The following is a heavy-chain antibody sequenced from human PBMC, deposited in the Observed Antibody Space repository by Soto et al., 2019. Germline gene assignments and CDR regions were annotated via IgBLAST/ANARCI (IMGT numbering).Heavy chain of an antibody. CDR2: ISSSGNSI. J-gene: IGHJ4*02. Sequence: GGSLRLSCVGSGFSLSDYYMSWMRQAPGKGLEWVSYISSSGNSIYYADSVKGRFTISRDNAKNSMYLQMNGLRAEDTAMYYCATDRVTLPGTFGYWGQGTLVTVSS. V-gene: IGHV3-11*01. D-gene: IGHD6-13*01. CDR1: GFSLSDYY. CDR3: ATDRVTLPGTFGY.